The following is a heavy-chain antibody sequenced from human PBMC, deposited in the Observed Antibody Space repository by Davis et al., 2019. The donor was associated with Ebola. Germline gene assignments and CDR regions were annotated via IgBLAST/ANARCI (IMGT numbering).Heavy chain of an antibody. CDR1: GYTFTSYY. J-gene: IGHJ1*01. CDR2: ISAYNGNT. CDR3: ARAYYDSSGYYYEALTEYFQH. Sequence: ASVKVSCKASGYTFTSYYMHWVRQAPGQGLEWMGWISAYNGNTNYAQKLQGRVTMTTDTSTSTAYMELRSLRSDDTAVYYCARAYYDSSGYYYEALTEYFQHWGQGTLVTVSS. D-gene: IGHD3-22*01. V-gene: IGHV1-18*04.